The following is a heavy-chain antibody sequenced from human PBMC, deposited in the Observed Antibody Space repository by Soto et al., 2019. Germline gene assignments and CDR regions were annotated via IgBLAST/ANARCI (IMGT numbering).Heavy chain of an antibody. D-gene: IGHD2-8*01. CDR3: ARAEGEDIVLMVCAIRGGCAFDI. CDR2: IYYSGST. V-gene: IGHV4-31*03. CDR1: VGSISGGGYY. Sequence: TLSLTCTVFVGSISGGGYYWSWIRQHPGRGVEGGGYIYYSGSTYYNPSLKSRVTISVDTSKNQFSLKLSSVTAADTAVYYCARAEGEDIVLMVCAIRGGCAFDIWGQGTMVT. J-gene: IGHJ3*02.